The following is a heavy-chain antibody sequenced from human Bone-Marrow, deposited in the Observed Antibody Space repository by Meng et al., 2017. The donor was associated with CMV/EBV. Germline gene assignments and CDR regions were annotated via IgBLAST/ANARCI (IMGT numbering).Heavy chain of an antibody. CDR2: IIPILGIA. CDR1: GGTFSSYA. D-gene: IGHD6-13*01. V-gene: IGHV1-69*10. CDR3: ARGAAAGRHWFDP. Sequence: SVKVSCKASGGTFSSYAISWVRQAPGQGIEWMGGIIPILGIANYAQKFQGRVTITADKSTSTAYMELSSLRSEDTAVYYCARGAAAGRHWFDPWGQGTLVAVSS. J-gene: IGHJ5*02.